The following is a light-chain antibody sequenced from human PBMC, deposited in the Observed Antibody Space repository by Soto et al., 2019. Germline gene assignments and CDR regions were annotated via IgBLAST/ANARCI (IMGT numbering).Light chain of an antibody. V-gene: IGKV1-39*01. Sequence: DIQLTHAPSSLSASVLYRVSITFLASQSITNYLNWYQQKPGKAPNLLIYAASTLQSEVPSGFSGSGSGTDFTLTISSLQPEDFATYYCQQTYSPPWTFGQGTKVDIK. J-gene: IGKJ1*01. CDR3: QQTYSPPWT. CDR2: AAS. CDR1: QSITNY.